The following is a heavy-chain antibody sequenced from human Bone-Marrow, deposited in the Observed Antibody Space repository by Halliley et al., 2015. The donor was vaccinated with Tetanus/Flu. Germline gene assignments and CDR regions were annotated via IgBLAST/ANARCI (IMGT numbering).Heavy chain of an antibody. CDR1: GVSLTSSGYY. CDR3: ARHYRHWLFDY. D-gene: IGHD3-16*02. V-gene: IGHV4-39*01. CDR2: LYYSGST. Sequence: TLSLTCTVSGVSLTSSGYYWGWIRQPPGKGLEWIGSLYYSGSTYYNPSLKSRVSISVDTSKNHFSLNLNSVTAADTAVYYCARHYRHWLFDYWGQGTLVTVSS. J-gene: IGHJ4*02.